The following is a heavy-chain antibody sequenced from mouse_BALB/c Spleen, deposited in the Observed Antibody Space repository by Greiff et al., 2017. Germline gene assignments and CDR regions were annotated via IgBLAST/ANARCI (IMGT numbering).Heavy chain of an antibody. Sequence: EVHLVDSGAGLVQPGGSLRLSCASSGFSFSDFYMEWVRQPPGKRLEWIAASRNKANDYTTEYSASVKGRLIVTRDTSQSILYLHMNTLISEDTAIYYGAKDAASWGQGTLVTVSA. CDR3: AKDAAS. V-gene: IGHV7-1*02. CDR2: SRNKANDYTT. J-gene: IGHJ3*01. CDR1: GFSFSDFY.